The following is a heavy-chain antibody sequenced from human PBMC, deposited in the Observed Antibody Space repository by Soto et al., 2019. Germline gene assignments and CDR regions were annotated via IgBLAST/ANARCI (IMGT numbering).Heavy chain of an antibody. J-gene: IGHJ5*02. Sequence: PSETLSLTCTVSGDSISTGDYYWSWIRQPPGKGLEWIGYWYYSGSTYYNPSLQSRATISVDKSKKQFSLKLGSVTAADTAVYYCARTSNAAMYGKLDPRGRGSLVRVSS. D-gene: IGHD2-2*01. CDR3: ARTSNAAMYGKLDP. V-gene: IGHV4-30-4*01. CDR1: GDSISTGDYY. CDR2: WYYSGST.